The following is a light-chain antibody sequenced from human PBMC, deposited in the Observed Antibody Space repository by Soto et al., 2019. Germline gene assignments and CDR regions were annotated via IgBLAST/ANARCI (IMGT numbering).Light chain of an antibody. CDR2: GNS. Sequence: QSVLTQPPSVSGAPGQRVTISCTGSSSNIGAGYDVHWYQQLPGTAPKLLIYGNSNRPSGVPDRFSGSKSGTSASLAITGRQAEDEGDYYCQSYDSSLSGVVFGGGTKVTVL. J-gene: IGLJ2*01. V-gene: IGLV1-40*01. CDR3: QSYDSSLSGVV. CDR1: SSNIGAGYD.